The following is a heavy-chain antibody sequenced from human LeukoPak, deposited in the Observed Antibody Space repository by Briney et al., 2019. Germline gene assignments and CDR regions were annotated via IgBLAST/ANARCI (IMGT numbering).Heavy chain of an antibody. CDR3: AREGYVDYVWFDP. CDR1: GGSFSGYY. D-gene: IGHD4-17*01. CDR2: INHSGST. V-gene: IGHV4-34*01. Sequence: NPSETLSLTCAVYGGSFSGYYWSWLRQPPGKGLEWIGEINHSGSTNYNPSLKSRVTISVDTSKNQFSLKLSSVTAADTAVYYCAREGYVDYVWFDPWGQGTLVTVSS. J-gene: IGHJ5*02.